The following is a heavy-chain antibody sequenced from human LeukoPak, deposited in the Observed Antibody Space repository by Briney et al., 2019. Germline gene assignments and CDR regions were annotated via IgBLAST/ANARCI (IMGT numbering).Heavy chain of an antibody. CDR2: MNRDGSQW. Sequence: GGSLRLSCVGSGFAFGSYWMSWARQAPGKGLEWVAKMNRDGSQWDYVDSVKGRFTISRDNAKNSLYLQMNNLRVEDTAMYYCAGGTGFIIKDWGQGTLVTVSS. CDR1: GFAFGSYW. V-gene: IGHV3-7*03. CDR3: AGGTGFIIKD. D-gene: IGHD3-9*01. J-gene: IGHJ4*02.